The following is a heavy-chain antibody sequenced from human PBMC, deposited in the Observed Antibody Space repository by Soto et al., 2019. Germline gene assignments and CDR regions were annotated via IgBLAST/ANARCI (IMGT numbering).Heavy chain of an antibody. CDR3: ARARWYDILTGYYTGHYYYGMDV. V-gene: IGHV1-18*01. CDR1: GYAFTSYG. D-gene: IGHD3-9*01. CDR2: ISAYNGNT. Sequence: ASVKVSCKASGYAFTSYGISWVRQAPGQGLEWMGWISAYNGNTNYAQKLQGRVTMTTDTSTSTAYMELRSLRYDDTAVYYCARARWYDILTGYYTGHYYYGMDVWGQGTTVTVSS. J-gene: IGHJ6*02.